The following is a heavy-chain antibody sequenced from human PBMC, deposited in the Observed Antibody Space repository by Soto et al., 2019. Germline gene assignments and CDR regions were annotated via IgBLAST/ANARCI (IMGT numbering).Heavy chain of an antibody. V-gene: IGHV3-23*01. D-gene: IGHD3-22*01. J-gene: IGHJ4*02. CDR3: AKDRPPYDTSGPSDY. CDR1: GFTFSSYA. CDR2: ISGSGGST. Sequence: GGSLRLSCAASGFTFSSYAMSWVRQAPGKGLEWVSSISGSGGSTYYPDSVKGRFTMSRDNPKNKLFLQMNSLRAEDTAVYFCAKDRPPYDTSGPSDYWGQGTLVTVSS.